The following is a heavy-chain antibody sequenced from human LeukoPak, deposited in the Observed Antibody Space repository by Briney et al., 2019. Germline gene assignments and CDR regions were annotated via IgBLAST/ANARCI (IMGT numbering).Heavy chain of an antibody. D-gene: IGHD5-18*01. CDR3: ATGLRGYSYGYDLYYFDY. J-gene: IGHJ4*02. CDR1: GFTFSSYG. CDR2: ISSSSSFI. Sequence: PGGSLRLSCAASGFTFSSYGMNWVRQAPGKGLEWVSSISSSSSFIYYADSVKGRFTVSRDNAKNSLYLQMNSLRAEDTAVYYCATGLRGYSYGYDLYYFDYWGQGTLVTVSS. V-gene: IGHV3-21*01.